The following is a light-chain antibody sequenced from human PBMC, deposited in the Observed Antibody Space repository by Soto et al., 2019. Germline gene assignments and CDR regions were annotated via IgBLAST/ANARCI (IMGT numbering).Light chain of an antibody. V-gene: IGLV1-44*01. CDR2: NNN. CDR3: AAWDDSLNGVV. J-gene: IGLJ3*02. CDR1: SSNIGSTT. Sequence: QSVLTQPPSASGTPGQRVTIACSGSSSNIGSTTVKWYQQLPGTAPKLLIYNNNQRPSGVPDRFSGSKSGTSASLAISVLQFEDEADYYCAAWDDSLNGVVFGGGTKLTVL.